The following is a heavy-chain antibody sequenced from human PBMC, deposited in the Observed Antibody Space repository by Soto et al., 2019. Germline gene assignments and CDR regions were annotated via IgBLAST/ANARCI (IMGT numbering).Heavy chain of an antibody. Sequence: ASVKVSCKASGYTFTGYYMHWVRQAPGQGLEWMGWINPNSGGTNYAQKFQGRVTMTRDTSISTAYMELSRLRSDDTAVYYCARDAHCSSNSCYKDDYYYYGIDVWGQGTTVPVYS. V-gene: IGHV1-2*02. D-gene: IGHD2-2*02. CDR1: GYTFTGYY. J-gene: IGHJ6*02. CDR2: INPNSGGT. CDR3: ARDAHCSSNSCYKDDYYYYGIDV.